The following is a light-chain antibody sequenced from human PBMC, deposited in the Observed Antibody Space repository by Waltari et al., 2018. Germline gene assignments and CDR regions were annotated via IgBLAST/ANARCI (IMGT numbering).Light chain of an antibody. CDR1: QSVSSK. V-gene: IGKV3-15*01. CDR3: QHYNNGGKA. J-gene: IGKJ2*01. Sequence: EIVMTQSPATLSVSPGERATLSCLASQSVSSKLAWYQQKPGQAPRLLIYHASTRATGIPARFSGSGSGTEFTLTISSLQSGDFAVYYCQHYNNGGKAFGQGTKLEIK. CDR2: HAS.